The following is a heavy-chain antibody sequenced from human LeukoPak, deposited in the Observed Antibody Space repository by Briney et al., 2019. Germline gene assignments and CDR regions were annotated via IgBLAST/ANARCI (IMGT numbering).Heavy chain of an antibody. CDR2: ISGSGGST. V-gene: IGHV3-23*01. J-gene: IGHJ4*02. Sequence: GGSLRLSCAASGFTFSSYAMSWVRQAPGKGLEWVSAISGSGGSTYYADSVKGRFTISRDNSKNTLYLQMNRLRAEDTAVYYCAKARSDYYDSSGYYYFDYWGQGTLVTVSS. CDR1: GFTFSSYA. D-gene: IGHD3-22*01. CDR3: AKARSDYYDSSGYYYFDY.